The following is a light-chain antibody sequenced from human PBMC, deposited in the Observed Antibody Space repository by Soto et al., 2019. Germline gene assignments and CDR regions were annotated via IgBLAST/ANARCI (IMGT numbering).Light chain of an antibody. Sequence: QSVLTQPASVSGSPGQSISISCSGTSRDIGAYNYVSWYLQHPGKAPKLMIYEVVNRPSGVSNRFSGSKSGNTASLTISGLPAEDEADYYCCSYADGSIYVLGTGTKVTV. CDR3: CSYADGSIYV. V-gene: IGLV2-14*01. J-gene: IGLJ1*01. CDR1: SRDIGAYNY. CDR2: EVV.